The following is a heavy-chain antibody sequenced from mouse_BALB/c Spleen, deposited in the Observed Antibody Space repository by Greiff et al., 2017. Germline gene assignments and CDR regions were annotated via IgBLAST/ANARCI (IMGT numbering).Heavy chain of an antibody. D-gene: IGHD2-1*01. J-gene: IGHJ2*01. CDR2: INPSTGYT. Sequence: QVQLQQSGAELAKPGASVKMSCKASGYTFTSYWMHWVKQRPGQGLEWIGYINPSTGYTEYNQKFKDKATLTADKSSSTAYMQLSSLTSEDSAVYYCASIYYGDYWGQGTPLTVSS. V-gene: IGHV1-7*01. CDR1: GYTFTSYW. CDR3: ASIYYGDY.